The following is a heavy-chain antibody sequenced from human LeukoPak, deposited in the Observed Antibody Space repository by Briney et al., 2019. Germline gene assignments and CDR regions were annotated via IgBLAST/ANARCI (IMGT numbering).Heavy chain of an antibody. D-gene: IGHD3-22*01. CDR2: IYYSGST. CDR1: GGSFSGYY. CDR3: ARAGRYYDSSGYYPN. Sequence: SETLSLTCAVYGGSFSGYYWSWIRQPPGKGLEWIGYIYYSGSTNYNPSLKSRVTISVDTSKNQFSLKLSSVTAADTAVYYCARAGRYYDSSGYYPNWGQGTLVTVSS. V-gene: IGHV4-59*01. J-gene: IGHJ4*02.